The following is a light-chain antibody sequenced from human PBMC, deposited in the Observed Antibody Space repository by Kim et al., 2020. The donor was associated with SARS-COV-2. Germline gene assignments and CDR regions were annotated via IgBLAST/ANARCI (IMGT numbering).Light chain of an antibody. CDR3: QQYGSSPYT. J-gene: IGKJ2*01. V-gene: IGKV3-20*01. Sequence: LAQQERASLSCRASQSITSNYLVWDQQRPGKAPRLLIYGATTRATGIPDRFSGSGSGTDFTLTISRLEPEDLVVYYCQQYGSSPYTFGQGTKLEI. CDR1: QSITSNY. CDR2: GAT.